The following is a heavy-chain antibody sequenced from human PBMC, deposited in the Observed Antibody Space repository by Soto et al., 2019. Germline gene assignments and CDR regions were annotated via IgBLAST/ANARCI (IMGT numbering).Heavy chain of an antibody. J-gene: IGHJ3*02. CDR1: GFTSSSFV. CDR2: ISSDGNNQ. V-gene: IGHV3-30*18. D-gene: IGHD3-10*01. Sequence: QVQLVESGGGVVQPGRSLRLSCAASGFTSSSFVIHWVRQAPGKGLEWLAVISSDGNNQYYADSVKGRFTISRDNSKNTLYSQVNSLRAEDTAVYFCAKERGVLDAFDIWGQGTMVTVSS. CDR3: AKERGVLDAFDI.